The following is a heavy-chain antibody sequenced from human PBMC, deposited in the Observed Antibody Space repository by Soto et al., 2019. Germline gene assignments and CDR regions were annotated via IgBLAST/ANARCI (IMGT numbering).Heavy chain of an antibody. D-gene: IGHD6-13*01. V-gene: IGHV1-24*01. J-gene: IGHJ5*02. CDR3: ATGGIAAPVRVWWFDP. CDR2: FDPEDGET. CDR1: GYTLTELS. Sequence: GASVKVSCKVSGYTLTELSMHWVRQAPGKGLEWMGGFDPEDGETIYAQKFQGRVTMTEDTSTDTAYMELSSLRSEDTAVYYCATGGIAAPVRVWWFDPWGQGTLVTVSS.